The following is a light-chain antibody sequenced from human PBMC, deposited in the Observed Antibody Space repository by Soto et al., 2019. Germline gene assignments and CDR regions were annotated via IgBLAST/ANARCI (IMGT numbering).Light chain of an antibody. J-gene: IGKJ3*01. CDR3: QQYGSSLFT. V-gene: IGKV3-20*01. CDR2: GAS. CDR1: QSVSSSY. Sequence: EIVLTQSPDTLSLSPGERATLSCRASQSVSSSYLAWYQQKPGQAPRLLIYGASSRATGIPDRFSGSGSGTDFTLTISRLEPGDFAVYYCQQYGSSLFTFGPGTKVDIK.